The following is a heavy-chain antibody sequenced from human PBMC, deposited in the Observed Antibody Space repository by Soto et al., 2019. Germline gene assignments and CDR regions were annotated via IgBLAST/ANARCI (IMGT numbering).Heavy chain of an antibody. V-gene: IGHV4-59*08. CDR2: IYSSGST. J-gene: IGHJ4*02. D-gene: IGHD1-26*01. CDR1: GGSISSYS. CDR3: ARLISGSYRIDY. Sequence: SSETLSLTCTVSGGSISSYSWSWIRQPPGKGLEWIGYIYSSGSTNYNPSLKGRVTISVDTSKNQFSLKLSSVTAADTAVYYCARLISGSYRIDYWGQGTLVTVSS.